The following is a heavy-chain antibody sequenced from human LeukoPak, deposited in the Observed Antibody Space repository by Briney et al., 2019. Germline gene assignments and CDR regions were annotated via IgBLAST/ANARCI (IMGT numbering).Heavy chain of an antibody. Sequence: SVTLSLTCTVSGGSISSYYWTWIRQPPGKGLEWIGYIYYSGNTNYNPSLKSRVTISLDTSRNHFSLKLSAVTAADTAVYYCARRARATGGGDYFDYWGQGILVTVSS. J-gene: IGHJ4*02. CDR3: ARRARATGGGDYFDY. D-gene: IGHD2-15*01. CDR2: IYYSGNT. V-gene: IGHV4-59*08. CDR1: GGSISSYY.